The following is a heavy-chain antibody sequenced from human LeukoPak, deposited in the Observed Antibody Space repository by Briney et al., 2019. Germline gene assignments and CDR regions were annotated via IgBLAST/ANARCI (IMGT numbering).Heavy chain of an antibody. CDR1: GFTFTNYW. CDR3: ARTAYCGADCHYYFDY. D-gene: IGHD2-21*02. V-gene: IGHV3-74*01. J-gene: IGHJ4*02. CDR2: IKSDGSST. Sequence: PGGSLRLSCAASGFTFTNYWMHWVRQAPGKVLVWVSRIKSDGSSTTYADSVKGRFTISRDNAENTLFLQMNSLRAEDTAVYYCARTAYCGADCHYYFDYWGQGALVTVSS.